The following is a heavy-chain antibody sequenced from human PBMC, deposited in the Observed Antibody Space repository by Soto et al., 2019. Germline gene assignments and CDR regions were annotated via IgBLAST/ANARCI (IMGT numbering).Heavy chain of an antibody. D-gene: IGHD3-10*01. CDR2: IGTTDNTI. CDR1: GFTFSDYY. V-gene: IGHV3-11*01. CDR3: STYYYGSGRYFDY. Sequence: QVLLVESGGGLVKPGGSLRLSCAASGFTFSDYYMTWTRQAPGKGLEWVSYIGTTDNTIYYADSVKGRFTISRDNAKNSLYLQMNSLRAEDTAVYYCSTYYYGSGRYFDYWGQGTLVTVSS. J-gene: IGHJ4*02.